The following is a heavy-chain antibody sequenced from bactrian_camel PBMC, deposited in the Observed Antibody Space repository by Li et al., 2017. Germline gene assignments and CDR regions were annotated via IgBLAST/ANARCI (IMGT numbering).Heavy chain of an antibody. CDR3: AATRGPLLVRYVLEEGRYNY. V-gene: IGHV3S54*01. Sequence: HVQLVESGGGSVQAGGSLRLSCVYSGDTYRTNCMGWFRQAPGREREGVAGIYSGGEPTYYDESVKGRFTISRDNRENTVYLQMDSLKPEDTATYYCAATRGPLLVRYVLEEGRYNYWGQGTQVTVS. CDR1: GDTYRTNC. J-gene: IGHJ4*01. CDR2: IYSGGEPT. D-gene: IGHD1*01.